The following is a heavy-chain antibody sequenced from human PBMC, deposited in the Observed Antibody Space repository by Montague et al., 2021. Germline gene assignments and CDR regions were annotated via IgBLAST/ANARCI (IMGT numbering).Heavy chain of an antibody. Sequence: CAISGDSVGVEEARWSWDEQTPALGLQWEVRSCYRSKRYNEYAISVKSRITVNPDTSKNQFSLLLNSVTPEDTAVYYCARGWQKRFDPWGQGTLVTVSS. CDR2: SCYRSKRYN. D-gene: IGHD5-24*01. J-gene: IGHJ5*02. V-gene: IGHV6-1*01. CDR3: ARGWQKRFDP. CDR1: GDSVGVEEAR.